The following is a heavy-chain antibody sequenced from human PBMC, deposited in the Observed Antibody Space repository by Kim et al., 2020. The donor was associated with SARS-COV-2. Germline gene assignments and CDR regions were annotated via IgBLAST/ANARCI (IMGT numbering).Heavy chain of an antibody. CDR1: GYTFTSYY. CDR2: INPSGGST. CDR3: ARGRRYYDSSGSDAFDI. Sequence: ASVKVSCKASGYTFTSYYMHWVRQAPGQGLEWMGIINPSGGSTSYAQKFQGRVTMTRDTSTSTVYMELSSLRSEDTAVYYCARGRRYYDSSGSDAFDIWGQGTMVTVSS. V-gene: IGHV1-46*01. D-gene: IGHD3-22*01. J-gene: IGHJ3*02.